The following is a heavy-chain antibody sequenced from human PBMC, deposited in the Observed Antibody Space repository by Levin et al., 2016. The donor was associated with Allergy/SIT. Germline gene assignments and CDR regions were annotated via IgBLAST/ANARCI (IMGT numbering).Heavy chain of an antibody. V-gene: IGHV3-15*01. CDR2: IKSKTDGGTT. J-gene: IGHJ2*01. Sequence: WIRQPPGKGLEWVGRIKSKTDGGTTDYAAPVKGRFTISRDDSKNTLYLQMNSLKTEDTAVYYCTTEGLYWYFDLWGRGTLVTVSS. CDR3: TTEGLYWYFDL.